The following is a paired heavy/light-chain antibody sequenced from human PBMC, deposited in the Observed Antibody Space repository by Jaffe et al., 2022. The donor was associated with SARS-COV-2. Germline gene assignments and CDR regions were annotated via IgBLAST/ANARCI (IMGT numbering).Heavy chain of an antibody. CDR3: AGRLSSIAARQLGIRFDP. CDR2: INHSGST. J-gene: IGHJ5*02. CDR1: GGSFSGYY. D-gene: IGHD6-6*01. Sequence: QVQLQQWGAGLLKPSETLSLTCAVYGGSFSGYYWSWIRQPPGKGLEWIGEINHSGSTNYNPSLKSRVTISVDTSKNQFSLKVSSVTAADTAVYYCAGRLSSIAARQLGIRFDPWGQGTLVTVSS. V-gene: IGHV4-34*01.
Light chain of an antibody. J-gene: IGKJ5*01. CDR3: QQYGSFIT. CDR2: GAS. Sequence: EIVLTQSPGTLSLSPGERATLSCRASQSVSSSYLAWYQQKPGQAPRLLIYGASSRATGIPDRFSGSGSGTDFTLTISRLEPEDFAVYYCQQYGSFITFGQGTRLEIK. CDR1: QSVSSSY. V-gene: IGKV3-20*01.